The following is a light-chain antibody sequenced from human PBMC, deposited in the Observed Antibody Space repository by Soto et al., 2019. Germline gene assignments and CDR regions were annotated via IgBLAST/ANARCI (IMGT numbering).Light chain of an antibody. CDR1: QDSTNY. CDR2: DAS. CDR3: QPYNNWPLT. Sequence: IQLPQSPSSLSASVGARVTITCRASQDSTNYLAWYQQKPGKAPNLLIYDASTLHSGVPSRFSGSGSGTDFTLTINSLQSEDFAVYYCQPYNNWPLTFGGGTKVDIK. J-gene: IGKJ4*01. V-gene: IGKV1-9*01.